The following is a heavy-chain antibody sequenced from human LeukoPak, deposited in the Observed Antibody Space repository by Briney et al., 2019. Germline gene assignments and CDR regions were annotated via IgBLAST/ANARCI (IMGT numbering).Heavy chain of an antibody. V-gene: IGHV4-59*01. CDR1: GVSISIYY. Sequence: SETLSLTSTVSGVSISIYYWSWVRQPPGKGLEWIGYIYNSGSTIYNPSLKSRATISADTSKNQFSLQLSSVTAADTAVYYCVRDRELNYWGQGTLVTVSS. J-gene: IGHJ4*02. CDR3: VRDRELNY. CDR2: IYNSGST. D-gene: IGHD1-7*01.